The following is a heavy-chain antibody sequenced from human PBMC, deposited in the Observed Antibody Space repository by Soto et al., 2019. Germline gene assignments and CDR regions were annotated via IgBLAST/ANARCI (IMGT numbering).Heavy chain of an antibody. D-gene: IGHD3-10*01. CDR3: AREAVGGGLVRGDHWFDP. CDR1: GYNFTSYG. Sequence: QVQLVQSGAEVKKPGASVKVSCKTSGYNFTSYGISWVRQAPGQGLEWMGWISGYNGNTNYAQKLQGRVTMPTDTSTSKAYMELRSLRSDDTAVYYCAREAVGGGLVRGDHWFDPWGQGTLVTVSS. J-gene: IGHJ5*02. CDR2: ISGYNGNT. V-gene: IGHV1-18*01.